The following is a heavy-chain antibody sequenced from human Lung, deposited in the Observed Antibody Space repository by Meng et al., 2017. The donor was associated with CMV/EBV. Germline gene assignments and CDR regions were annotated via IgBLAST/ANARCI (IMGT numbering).Heavy chain of an antibody. V-gene: IGHV3-30*04. CDR1: GFTFSSYA. J-gene: IGHJ6*02. Sequence: SCAASGFTFSSYALHWVRQAPGKGLEWVAVISYDGSNKYYADSVKGRFTISRDNSKNTLYLQMNSLRAEDTAVYYCARDGIVVPSTSYYYYGMAVWXQGTTVTVSS. D-gene: IGHD2-2*01. CDR3: ARDGIVVPSTSYYYYGMAV. CDR2: ISYDGSNK.